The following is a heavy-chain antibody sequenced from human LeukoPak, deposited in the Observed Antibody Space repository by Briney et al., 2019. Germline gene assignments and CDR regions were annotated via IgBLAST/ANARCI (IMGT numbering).Heavy chain of an antibody. V-gene: IGHV4-34*01. J-gene: IGHJ6*02. CDR1: GGSSSGYY. D-gene: IGHD3-10*02. Sequence: PSETLSLTCALYGGSSSGYYWSWIRHPPGKGLEWIGEINHSVSTNYNPSLKRRVTISVDTSKNQFSLKLRSVTAADTAVYYCARKTGRRAMFAGGMDVWGQGTTVTVSS. CDR2: INHSVST. CDR3: ARKTGRRAMFAGGMDV.